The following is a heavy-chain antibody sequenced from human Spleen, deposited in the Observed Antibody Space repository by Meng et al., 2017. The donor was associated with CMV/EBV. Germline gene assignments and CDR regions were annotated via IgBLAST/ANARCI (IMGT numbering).Heavy chain of an antibody. Sequence: FTVYGGSLSGHYWSWIRQPPGKGLEWIGEINHSGNTNYNPSLKSRVTISADTSKNQFSLKLSSVTAADTAVYYCAREITMMGGSFDYWGQGTLVTVSS. CDR3: AREITMMGGSFDY. J-gene: IGHJ4*02. D-gene: IGHD3-22*01. V-gene: IGHV4-34*01. CDR1: GGSLSGHY. CDR2: INHSGNT.